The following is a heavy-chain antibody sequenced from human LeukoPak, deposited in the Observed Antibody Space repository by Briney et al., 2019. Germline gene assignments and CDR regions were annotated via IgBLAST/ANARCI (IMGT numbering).Heavy chain of an antibody. D-gene: IGHD5-24*01. J-gene: IGHJ4*02. CDR2: IGSGGSST. V-gene: IGHV3-23*01. Sequence: GGSLRLSCAASGFAFSSYAMSWVRQAPGKGLEWVSGIGSGGSSTYYADSVKGRFTISRDNSKNTLDLQMNSLRAEDTAVYYCAKSVSYNVHYFDYWGQGTLVTVSA. CDR1: GFAFSSYA. CDR3: AKSVSYNVHYFDY.